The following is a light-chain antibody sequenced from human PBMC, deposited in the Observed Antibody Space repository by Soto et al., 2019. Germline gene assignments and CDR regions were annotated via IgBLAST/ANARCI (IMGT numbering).Light chain of an antibody. Sequence: DIQMTQSPSSLSASVGDRVTIACRASQSISIRLNWYQQHPGRAPKLLIYAASRLQSGVPSRFSGSGSGTEFTLTISSLQPEDYASYFCQQSFNTPVTFGGGTKV. CDR3: QQSFNTPVT. CDR2: AAS. CDR1: QSISIR. V-gene: IGKV1-39*01. J-gene: IGKJ4*01.